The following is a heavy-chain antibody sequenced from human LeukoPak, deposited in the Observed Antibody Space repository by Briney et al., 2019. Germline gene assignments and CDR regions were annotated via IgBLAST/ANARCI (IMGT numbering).Heavy chain of an antibody. CDR2: IYYTGTT. Sequence: SETLSLTCTVSSGSITSYYWSWIRQPPGKGLEYIGHIYYTGTTDYNPSLKSRVTMSVDTSKNQFSLRLISVTASDTAVYFCAGAPNRLFFDYWGDGTLVAVS. V-gene: IGHV4-59*01. J-gene: IGHJ4*01. CDR1: SGSITSYY. CDR3: AGAPNRLFFDY.